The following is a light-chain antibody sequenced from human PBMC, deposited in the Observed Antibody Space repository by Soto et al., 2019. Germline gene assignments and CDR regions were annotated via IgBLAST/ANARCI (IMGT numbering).Light chain of an antibody. CDR3: QQYYSTPFT. CDR1: QNILYRSNNKNS. Sequence: DIVMTQSPGSQALSLGERATISCKSSQNILYRSNNKNSLAWYQQKPGQPPKLLIYWSSTRGSGVPDRFSGSGSGTDFTLTISSLQAEDVAIYYCQQYYSTPFTFGPGTKVDIK. V-gene: IGKV4-1*01. CDR2: WSS. J-gene: IGKJ3*01.